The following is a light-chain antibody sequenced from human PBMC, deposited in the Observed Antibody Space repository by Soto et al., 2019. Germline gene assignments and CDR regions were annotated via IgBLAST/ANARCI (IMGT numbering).Light chain of an antibody. CDR3: QERSNGRPIT. J-gene: IGKJ5*01. CDR1: QSVSSY. CDR2: DAS. V-gene: IGKV3-11*01. Sequence: VFTPPPAILTLSPRGIDTPCSSPSQSVSSYLASYQQKPGQAPRLLIYDASNRATGIPARFIGSGSGTDFTLTTSSLAPEDSAVYYCQERSNGRPITFGRGTRLEIK.